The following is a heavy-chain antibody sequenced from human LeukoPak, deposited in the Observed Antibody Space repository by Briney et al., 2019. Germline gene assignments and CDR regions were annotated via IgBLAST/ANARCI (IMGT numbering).Heavy chain of an antibody. V-gene: IGHV3-23*01. CDR3: AKDPTSVGGRHDWLLDS. D-gene: IGHD3-9*01. CDR1: GFTFSSYV. J-gene: IGHJ5*02. Sequence: GGSLRLSCAASGFTFSSYVMSWVRQAPGKGLEWVSTIGFGDDSAYYADSVKGRFTISRDNSKNTLYLQMNYLRAEDTAVYYCAKDPTSVGGRHDWLLDSWGQGTLVTVSS. CDR2: IGFGDDSA.